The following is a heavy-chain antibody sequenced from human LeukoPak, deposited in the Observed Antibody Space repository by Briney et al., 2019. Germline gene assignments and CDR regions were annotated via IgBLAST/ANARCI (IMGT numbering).Heavy chain of an antibody. CDR2: INHSGST. CDR3: ARGPADYGGLYNWFDP. Sequence: KPSETLSLTCAVYGGSFSGYYWSWIRQPPGKGLEWIGEINHSGSTNYNPSLKSRVTISVDTSKNQFSLKLSSVTAADTAVYYCARGPADYGGLYNWFDPWGQGTLVTVSS. CDR1: GGSFSGYY. D-gene: IGHD4-23*01. V-gene: IGHV4-34*01. J-gene: IGHJ5*02.